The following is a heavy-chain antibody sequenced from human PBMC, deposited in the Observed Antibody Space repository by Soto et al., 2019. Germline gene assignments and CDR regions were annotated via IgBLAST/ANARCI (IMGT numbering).Heavy chain of an antibody. D-gene: IGHD3-16*01. CDR3: ARDGAPKGRSDH. Sequence: QVQLQASGPGLVKPSQTLSLTCTVSGASIRSANYFWSWIRQPPGKGLEWIGYIYYSGSTYYNSSLKSRLSISLDTSKNQFSLWLSSVTTADTAIYCCARDGAPKGRSDHWGQGTLVTVSS. V-gene: IGHV4-30-4*01. J-gene: IGHJ5*02. CDR2: IYYSGST. CDR1: GASIRSANYF.